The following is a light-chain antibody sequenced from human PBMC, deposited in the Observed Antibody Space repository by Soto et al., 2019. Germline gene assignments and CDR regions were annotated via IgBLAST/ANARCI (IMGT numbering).Light chain of an antibody. J-gene: IGKJ1*01. CDR1: QSVSSNY. Sequence: EIVLTQSPGTLSLSPGERATLSCRASQSVSSNYLAWYQQKPGQTPRLLIYGASSRATGIPDRFSGSGSGTHLTLTISRLDPEDFAVYNCQQYGSSPPEKTFGQGTKVEIK. CDR3: QQYGSSPPEKT. CDR2: GAS. V-gene: IGKV3-20*01.